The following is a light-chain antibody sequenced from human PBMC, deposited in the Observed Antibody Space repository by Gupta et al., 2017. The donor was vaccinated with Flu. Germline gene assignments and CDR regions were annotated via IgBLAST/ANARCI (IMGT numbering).Light chain of an antibody. V-gene: IGLV2-14*01. Sequence: QSALTQPASVSGSPGQSITISCTGTSSDIGSYNYVSWYQQHPGQAPKLLIYGVTKRPSGVSNRFSASTAGDTASLTISGLQAEDEADYYCSSVITSGTLIFGGGTKRTVL. CDR3: SSVITSGTLI. J-gene: IGLJ2*01. CDR1: SSDIGSYNY. CDR2: GVT.